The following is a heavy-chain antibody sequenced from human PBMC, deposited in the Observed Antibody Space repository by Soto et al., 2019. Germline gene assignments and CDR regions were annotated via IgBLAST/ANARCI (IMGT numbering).Heavy chain of an antibody. CDR1: DYSFSSYA. Sequence: QIQLVQSGAEVKKPGASVKVSCKASDYSFSSYAISWVRQAPGQGLEWMGWINPYNENTNYAQKFQGRLSMTTDTSTSTAYMELRSLRFDDTATYYCVRDEVTPPGLGVDYWGQGTLVTVSS. D-gene: IGHD2-21*02. V-gene: IGHV1-18*01. J-gene: IGHJ4*02. CDR3: VRDEVTPPGLGVDY. CDR2: INPYNENT.